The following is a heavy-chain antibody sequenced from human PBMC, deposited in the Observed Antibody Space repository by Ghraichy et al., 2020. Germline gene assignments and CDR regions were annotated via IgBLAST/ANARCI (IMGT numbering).Heavy chain of an antibody. Sequence: GGSLRLSCAASGFTFSNYWMTWVRQAPGKRLEWVANIKQDGSQKYYVDSVKGRFTISRDNAKNSLNLQMNSLRVEDTAVYYCARENTNNFRVIYGMDVWGQGTTVSVSS. CDR2: IKQDGSQK. J-gene: IGHJ6*02. D-gene: IGHD2/OR15-2a*01. CDR3: ARENTNNFRVIYGMDV. V-gene: IGHV3-7*03. CDR1: GFTFSNYW.